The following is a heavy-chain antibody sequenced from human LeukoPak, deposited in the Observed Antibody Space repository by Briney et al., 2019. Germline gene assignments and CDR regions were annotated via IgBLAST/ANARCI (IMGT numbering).Heavy chain of an antibody. V-gene: IGHV1-8*01. CDR1: GYTFTSYD. J-gene: IGHJ4*02. Sequence: ASVKVSCKASGYTFTSYDINWVRQATGQGLEWMRWMNPNSGNTGYAQKFQGRVTMTRNTSISTAYMELSSLRSEDTAVYYCARGLDFPQYYFDYWGQGTLVTVSS. CDR2: MNPNSGNT. CDR3: ARGLDFPQYYFDY. D-gene: IGHD2/OR15-2a*01.